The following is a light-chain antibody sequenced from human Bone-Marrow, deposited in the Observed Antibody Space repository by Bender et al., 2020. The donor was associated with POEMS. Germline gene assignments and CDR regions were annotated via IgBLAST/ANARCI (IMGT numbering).Light chain of an antibody. CDR1: SSDVGDFDS. V-gene: IGLV2-11*01. J-gene: IGLJ1*01. Sequence: QSALTQPRSVSGSPGQSVTISCTGTSSDVGDFDSVSWYQQHPGRAPKLIIYDVSQRPSGVPPRFSGSKSDTTASLTISGLQADDEADYFCYSYAGGYLYVFGSGTQVTVL. CDR3: YSYAGGYLYV. CDR2: DVS.